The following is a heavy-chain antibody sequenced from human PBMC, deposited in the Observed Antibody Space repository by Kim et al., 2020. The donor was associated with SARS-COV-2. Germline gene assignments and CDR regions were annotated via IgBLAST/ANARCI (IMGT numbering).Heavy chain of an antibody. J-gene: IGHJ4*02. CDR2: INHSGST. D-gene: IGHD2-2*01. CDR1: GGSFSGYY. Sequence: SETLSLTCAVYGGSFSGYYWSWIRQPPGKGLEWIGEINHSGSTNYNPSLKSGVTISVDTSKNQFSLKLSSVTAADTAVYYCARGDNPDIVVVPAAFFYYWGQGTLVTVSS. V-gene: IGHV4-34*01. CDR3: ARGDNPDIVVVPAAFFYY.